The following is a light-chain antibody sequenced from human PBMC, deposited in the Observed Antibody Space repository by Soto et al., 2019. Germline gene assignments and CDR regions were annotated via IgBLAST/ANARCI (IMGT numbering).Light chain of an antibody. V-gene: IGLV2-23*02. J-gene: IGLJ1*01. Sequence: QSVLTQPASVSGSPGQSITISCTGTSNDVVSYNLVSWYQQHPGKAPKLMIYEVNKRPSGVSNRFSGSKSGNTASLTISGLQAEDEADYYCCSYAGSSTLYVFGTGTKVTVL. CDR3: CSYAGSSTLYV. CDR2: EVN. CDR1: SNDVVSYNL.